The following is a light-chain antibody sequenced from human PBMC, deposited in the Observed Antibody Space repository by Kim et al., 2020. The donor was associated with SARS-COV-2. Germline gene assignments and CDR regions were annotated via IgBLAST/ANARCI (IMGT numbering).Light chain of an antibody. CDR1: QSVLYSSNNKNY. J-gene: IGKJ4*01. V-gene: IGKV4-1*01. Sequence: ATINCKSSQSVLYSSNNKNYVTWYQQKPGQPPKLLIYWASTRESGVPDRFSGSGSGTDFTLTISSLQAEDVADYYCQQYYSTPLTFGGGTKVEIK. CDR3: QQYYSTPLT. CDR2: WAS.